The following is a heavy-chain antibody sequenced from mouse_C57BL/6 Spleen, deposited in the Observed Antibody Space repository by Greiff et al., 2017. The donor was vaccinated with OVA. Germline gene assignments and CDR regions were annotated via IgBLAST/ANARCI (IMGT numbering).Heavy chain of an antibody. CDR2: IDPSDSHT. J-gene: IGHJ3*01. D-gene: IGHD1-3*01. V-gene: IGHV1-50*01. Sequence: QVQLQQPGAELVKPGASVKLSCKASGYTFTSYWMQWVKQRPGQGLEWIGEIDPSDSHTNYNQKFKGKATLTVDTSSSTAYMQLSSLTSEDSAVYYCARSNNYAWFAYWGQGTLVTVSA. CDR1: GYTFTSYW. CDR3: ARSNNYAWFAY.